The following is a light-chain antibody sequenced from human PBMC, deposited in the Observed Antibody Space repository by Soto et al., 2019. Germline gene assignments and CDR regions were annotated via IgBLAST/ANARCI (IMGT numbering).Light chain of an antibody. CDR2: DAS. J-gene: IGKJ4*01. Sequence: DIQMTQSPSTLSASVGDRVTITCRASQTVNNWLAWYQQKPGTAPKLLIFDASSLERGVPSRFSGSGSRTDFTLTISSLQPDDFATYYCQQYVTYTPLTFGGGTRVEIK. V-gene: IGKV1-5*01. CDR1: QTVNNW. CDR3: QQYVTYTPLT.